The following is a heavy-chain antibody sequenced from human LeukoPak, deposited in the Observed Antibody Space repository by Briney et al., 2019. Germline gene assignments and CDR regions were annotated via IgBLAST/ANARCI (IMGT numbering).Heavy chain of an antibody. CDR2: INAGNGNT. V-gene: IGHV1-3*01. CDR1: GYIFSNYA. J-gene: IGHJ5*02. D-gene: IGHD6-13*01. CDR3: ARGGQQLANWFDP. Sequence: ASVKVSCKASGYIFSNYAMHWVRQAPGQRLEWMGWINAGNGNTKYSQKFQGRVTITRDTSASTAYMELSSLRSEDTAVYYCARGGQQLANWFDPWGQGTLVTVSS.